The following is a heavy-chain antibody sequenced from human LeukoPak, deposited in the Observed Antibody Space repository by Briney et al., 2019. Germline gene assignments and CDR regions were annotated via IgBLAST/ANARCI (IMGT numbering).Heavy chain of an antibody. D-gene: IGHD1-26*01. CDR1: GSTFSNFL. V-gene: IGHV3-23*01. J-gene: IGHJ4*02. CDR3: AKKGATTGEFDY. CDR2: ISGSGGDT. Sequence: GGSLRLSCAASGSTFSNFLMTWVRQAPGKGPEWVSAISGSGGDTYYADSVKGRFTISRDNSKNTLYLQMNSLRAEDTAVYYCAKKGATTGEFDYWGQGTLVTVSS.